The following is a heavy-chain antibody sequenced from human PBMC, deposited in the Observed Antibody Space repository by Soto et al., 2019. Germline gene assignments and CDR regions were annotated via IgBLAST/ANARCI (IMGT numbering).Heavy chain of an antibody. J-gene: IGHJ5*02. D-gene: IGHD6-6*01. Sequence: GGSLILSCASSGLPFSIYSMSWVRQAPGKGLEWVSAISGSGGSTYYADSVKGRFTISRDNSKNTLYLQMNSLRAEDTAVYYCAKDPKSIAARPSTTWGQGTLVTVS. V-gene: IGHV3-23*01. CDR3: AKDPKSIAARPSTT. CDR1: GLPFSIYS. CDR2: ISGSGGST.